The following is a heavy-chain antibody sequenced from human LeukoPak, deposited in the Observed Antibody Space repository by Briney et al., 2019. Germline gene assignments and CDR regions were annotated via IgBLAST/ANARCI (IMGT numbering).Heavy chain of an antibody. Sequence: GGSLRLSCAGSGFSFNTYTMNWVRQAPGKGLEWISSIGRTSVDKYYAASVRGRFTISRDNSKNSLYVEMSSLRAGDTAVYYCVGGDSRELWGQGTLVTVSS. J-gene: IGHJ4*02. D-gene: IGHD3-22*01. CDR3: VGGDSREL. CDR2: IGRTSVDK. V-gene: IGHV3-21*01. CDR1: GFSFNTYT.